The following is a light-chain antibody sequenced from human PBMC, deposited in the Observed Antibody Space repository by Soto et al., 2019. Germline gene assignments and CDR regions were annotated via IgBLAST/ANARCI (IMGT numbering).Light chain of an antibody. CDR1: KNDIGVYDF. J-gene: IGLJ1*01. V-gene: IGLV2-8*01. Sequence: SVLTQPPSASGSPGQSVTISCTGTKNDIGVYDFVSWYQHHPGKAPRLIIYEVVQRPSGVPDRFSGSKSGNTASLTVSGLQAADEADYFCKSYAGSNTYVFGRGTKGTAL. CDR2: EVV. CDR3: KSYAGSNTYV.